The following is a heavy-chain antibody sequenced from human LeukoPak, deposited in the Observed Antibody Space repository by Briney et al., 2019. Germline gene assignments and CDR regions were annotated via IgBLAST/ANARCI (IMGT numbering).Heavy chain of an antibody. CDR2: IYYSGST. Sequence: SETLSLTCSVSSGSISSYYWSWIRQPPGKGLDWIGYIYYSGSTNYNPSLKSRVTISVDTSKNQFSLRLTSVTAADTAVYYCVRTNPWDLTYYFDYWGQGTLVTVSS. D-gene: IGHD1-14*01. CDR1: SGSISSYY. CDR3: VRTNPWDLTYYFDY. V-gene: IGHV4-59*01. J-gene: IGHJ4*02.